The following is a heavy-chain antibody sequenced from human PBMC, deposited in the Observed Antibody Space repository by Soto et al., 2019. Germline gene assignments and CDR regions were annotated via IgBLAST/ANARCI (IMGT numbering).Heavy chain of an antibody. CDR1: GFTFSSYA. CDR2: ISSNGGST. V-gene: IGHV3-64*01. Sequence: EVQLVESGGGLVQPGGSLRLSCAASGFTFSSYAMHWVRQAPGKGLEYVSAISSNGGSTYYANSVKGRFTISRDNSKNTLYLQMGSLRAEDMAVYYCATDYGYSRFDYWGQGTLVTVSS. J-gene: IGHJ4*02. D-gene: IGHD4-17*01. CDR3: ATDYGYSRFDY.